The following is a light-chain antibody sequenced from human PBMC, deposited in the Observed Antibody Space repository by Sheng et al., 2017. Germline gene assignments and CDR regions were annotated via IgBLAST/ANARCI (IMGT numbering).Light chain of an antibody. CDR2: GAS. CDR3: QQYGSSPLFT. CDR1: QSVSSSY. V-gene: IGKV3-20*01. J-gene: IGKJ3*01. Sequence: EIVLTQSPGTLSLSPGERATLSCRASQSVSSSYLAWYQQKPGQAPRLLIYGASSRATGIPDRFSGSGSGTDFTLTISRLEPEDFAVYYCQQYGSSPLFTFGPGTKVEYQT.